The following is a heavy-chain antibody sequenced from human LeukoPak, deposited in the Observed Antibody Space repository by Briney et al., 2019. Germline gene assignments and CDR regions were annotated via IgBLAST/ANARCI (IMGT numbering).Heavy chain of an antibody. CDR2: INHSGST. CDR1: GVSFSGYY. V-gene: IGHV4-34*01. Sequence: SETLSLTCAVYGVSFSGYYWSWIRQPPGKGLEWIGEINHSGSTNYNPSLKSRVTISVDTSKNQFSLKLSSVTAADTAVYYCARGRFLYHWFDPWGQGTLVTVSS. D-gene: IGHD2-2*02. CDR3: ARGRFLYHWFDP. J-gene: IGHJ5*02.